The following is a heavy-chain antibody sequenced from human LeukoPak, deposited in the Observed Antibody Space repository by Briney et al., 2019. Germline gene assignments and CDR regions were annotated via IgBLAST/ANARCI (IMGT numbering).Heavy chain of an antibody. CDR3: ATLESRGS. CDR1: GFSFSGNW. V-gene: IGHV3-7*01. Sequence: GGPLRLSCAASGFSFSGNWMTWFRQAPGKGLEWVATLTPDGSETYYRDSVRGRFTISRDNAKNSLSLQMNSLRDDDTAVYYCATLESRGSWGQGTLVTVSS. J-gene: IGHJ5*02. D-gene: IGHD3-22*01. CDR2: LTPDGSET.